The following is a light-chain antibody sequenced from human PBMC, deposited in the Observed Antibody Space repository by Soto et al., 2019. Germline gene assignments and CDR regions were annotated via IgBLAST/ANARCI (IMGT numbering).Light chain of an antibody. V-gene: IGKV3-20*01. CDR2: GAS. CDR3: QQYGSSPRT. J-gene: IGKJ2*01. Sequence: EIVLTQSPGTLSLSPGERATLLCRASQSVSSNYLAWYQQKAGQAPRLLMYGASSRATGTPDRFSGSGYGTDFTLTISRLEPEDFAVYYCQQYGSSPRTFGQGTKLDIK. CDR1: QSVSSNY.